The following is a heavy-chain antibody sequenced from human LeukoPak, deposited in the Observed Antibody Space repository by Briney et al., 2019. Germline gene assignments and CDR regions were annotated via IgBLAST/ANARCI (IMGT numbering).Heavy chain of an antibody. D-gene: IGHD2-15*01. Sequence: ASVKVSCKASGYTFTSYGISWVRQAPGQGLEWMGWISAYNGNTNYAQKLQGRVTMTTDTSTSTAYMELRSLRSDDTAVYYRARDGNEGYCSGGSCYWHYWGQGTLVTVSS. CDR3: ARDGNEGYCSGGSCYWHY. J-gene: IGHJ4*02. CDR1: GYTFTSYG. V-gene: IGHV1-18*01. CDR2: ISAYNGNT.